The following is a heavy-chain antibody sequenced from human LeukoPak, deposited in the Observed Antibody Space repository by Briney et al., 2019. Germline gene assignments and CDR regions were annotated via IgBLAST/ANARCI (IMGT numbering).Heavy chain of an antibody. CDR2: IYYSGST. V-gene: IGHV4-59*01. J-gene: IGHJ6*03. D-gene: IGHD2-2*01. CDR1: GFTFADYG. CDR3: ARAHHYCSSTSCYVWTWDYYYYYMDV. Sequence: GSLRLSCAASGFTFADYGMSWVRQAPGKGLEWIGYIYYSGSTNYNPSLKSRVTISVDTSKNQFSLKLSSVTAADTAVYYCARAHHYCSSTSCYVWTWDYYYYYMDVWGKGTTVTISS.